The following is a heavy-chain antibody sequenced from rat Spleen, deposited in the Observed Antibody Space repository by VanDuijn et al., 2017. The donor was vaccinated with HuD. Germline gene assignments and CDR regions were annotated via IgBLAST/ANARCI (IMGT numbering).Heavy chain of an antibody. CDR2: INSAGST. J-gene: IGHJ3*01. D-gene: IGHD1-10*01. V-gene: IGHV3-3*01. CDR3: ARSPYNNFWFTY. Sequence: EVQLQESGPGLVKPSQSLSLTCSVTGYSITSSYRWNWIRKFPGNKLEWMGYINSAGSTNYNPSLKSRISITRDTSKNQFFLHVNSVTTEDTATYYCARSPYNNFWFTYWGQGTLVTVSS. CDR1: GYSITSSYR.